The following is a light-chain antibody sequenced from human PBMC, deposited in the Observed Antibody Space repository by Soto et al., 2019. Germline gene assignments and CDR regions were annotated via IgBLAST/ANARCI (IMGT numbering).Light chain of an antibody. CDR1: QSISTW. Sequence: DIQMTQSPSTLSASVGDRVTITCRASQSISTWLAWYQQKPGRAPKLLIYEASILESGVPSRFSGSGYGTEFTLTISSLQPDDFATYYCQQFNSYSFGYTFGQGTK. CDR3: QQFNSYSFGYT. J-gene: IGKJ2*01. CDR2: EAS. V-gene: IGKV1-5*03.